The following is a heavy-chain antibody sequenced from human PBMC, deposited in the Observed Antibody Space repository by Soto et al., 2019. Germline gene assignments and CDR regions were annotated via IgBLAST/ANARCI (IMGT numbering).Heavy chain of an antibody. J-gene: IGHJ6*03. V-gene: IGHV6-1*01. CDR1: GDSVSSNSAA. CDR2: TYYRSKWYN. Sequence: QVQLQQSGPGLVKPSQTLSLTCAISGDSVSSNSAAWNWIRQSPSRGLEWLGRTYYRSKWYNDYAVSVKSRITINPDTSKNQFSLQLNSVTPEDTAVYYCARGWRGYDRIKTYYYYYYMDVWGKGTTVTVSS. CDR3: ARGWRGYDRIKTYYYYYYMDV. D-gene: IGHD5-12*01.